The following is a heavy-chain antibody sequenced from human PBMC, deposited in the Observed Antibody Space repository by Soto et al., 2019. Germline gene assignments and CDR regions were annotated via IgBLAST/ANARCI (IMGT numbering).Heavy chain of an antibody. Sequence: QVQLQESGPGLVKPSGTLSLTCAVSGGSISSSNWWSWVRQPPGKGLEWIGEIYHSGSTYYNPSLKSRVTISVDKAKIQFSRNRSSVTAAYTAVYYCARVWTTVTNRFDPWGQGTLVTVSS. CDR1: GGSISSSNW. D-gene: IGHD4-17*01. CDR3: ARVWTTVTNRFDP. V-gene: IGHV4-4*02. J-gene: IGHJ5*02. CDR2: IYHSGST.